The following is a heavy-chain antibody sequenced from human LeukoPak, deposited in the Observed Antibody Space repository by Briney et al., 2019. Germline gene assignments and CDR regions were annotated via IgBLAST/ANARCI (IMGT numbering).Heavy chain of an antibody. CDR3: ARGWYYDSSGYYYVTLDY. CDR2: IIPILGIT. Sequence: PRASVKVSCKASGGTFSSYAISWVRQAPGQGLEWMGRIIPILGITNYAQKFQGRVTVTADKSTSTAYMELSSLRSEDTAVYYCARGWYYDSSGYYYVTLDYWGQGTLVTVSS. CDR1: GGTFSSYA. D-gene: IGHD3-22*01. V-gene: IGHV1-69*04. J-gene: IGHJ4*02.